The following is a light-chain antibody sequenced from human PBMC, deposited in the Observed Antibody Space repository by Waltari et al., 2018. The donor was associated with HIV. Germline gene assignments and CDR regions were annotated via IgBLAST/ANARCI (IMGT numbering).Light chain of an antibody. CDR3: AAWDDTLSGPD. J-gene: IGLJ1*01. Sequence: QSVLPPPPSASGTPGQRVTISCSGSSSNIGRNYVYWYQQLPGTAPKLLIYRNNERPSGVPDRFSGSKSGTSASLAISGLRSEDEADYYCAAWDDTLSGPDFGTGTKVTVL. CDR1: SSNIGRNY. V-gene: IGLV1-47*01. CDR2: RNN.